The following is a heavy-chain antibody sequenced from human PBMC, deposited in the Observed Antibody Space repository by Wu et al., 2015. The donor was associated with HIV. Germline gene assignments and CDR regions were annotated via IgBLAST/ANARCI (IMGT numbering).Heavy chain of an antibody. V-gene: IGHV1-8*01. CDR1: GYTFTSYD. CDR2: MNPNSGNT. D-gene: IGHD3-22*01. CDR3: ARFQYYYDSGGYYGQYSFDI. Sequence: QSGPEVKRPGASVKVSCKASGYTFTSYDINWVRQATGQGLEWMGWMNPNSGNTGYAQKFQGRVTMTRNTSISTAYMELSSLRSEDTAVYYCARFQYYYDSGGYYGQYSFDIWGQGTMVTVSS. J-gene: IGHJ3*02.